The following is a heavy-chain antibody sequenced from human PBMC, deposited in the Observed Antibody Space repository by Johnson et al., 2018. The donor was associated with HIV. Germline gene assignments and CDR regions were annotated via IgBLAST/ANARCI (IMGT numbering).Heavy chain of an antibody. CDR3: TTEGDAFDI. J-gene: IGHJ3*02. CDR2: IRYDGDNK. Sequence: QVQLVESGGGVVQPGRSLRLSCAASGFTFSSYGMHWVRQAPGKGLEWVAFIRYDGDNKYYGDSVKGRFTISRDNSKNTMYLQMSSLRTEDAGVYYCTTEGDAFDIWGQGTMVTVSS. CDR1: GFTFSSYG. V-gene: IGHV3-30*02.